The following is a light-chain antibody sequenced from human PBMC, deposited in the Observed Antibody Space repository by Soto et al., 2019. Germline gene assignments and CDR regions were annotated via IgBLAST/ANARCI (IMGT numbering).Light chain of an antibody. CDR2: AAS. CDR1: QSISIW. CDR3: QQYNSPPWT. V-gene: IGKV1-5*03. Sequence: DIQMTQSPSALSASIGDRVTITCRASQSISIWLAWYQQKPGKAPKLLIYAASSLESGVPSRFSGSGSGTEFTLTISSLQPDDFATYYCQQYNSPPWTFGQGTKVDIK. J-gene: IGKJ1*01.